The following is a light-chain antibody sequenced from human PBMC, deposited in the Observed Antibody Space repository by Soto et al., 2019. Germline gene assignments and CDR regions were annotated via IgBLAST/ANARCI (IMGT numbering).Light chain of an antibody. CDR1: QSVSRN. CDR3: QQYNNWSLT. Sequence: ETVMTQSPATLSMSPGERITLSCRASQSVSRNLAWYQQRPGQTPRLLFYGASTRATGIPARFSASGSGTEFILTISSLQSEDFGVYYCQQYNNWSLTFGGGTKV. V-gene: IGKV3-15*01. J-gene: IGKJ4*01. CDR2: GAS.